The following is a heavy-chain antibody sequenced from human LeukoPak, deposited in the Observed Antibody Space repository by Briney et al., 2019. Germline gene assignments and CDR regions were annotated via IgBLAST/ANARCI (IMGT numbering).Heavy chain of an antibody. CDR2: ISYDGSNK. CDR1: GFTFSSYG. J-gene: IGHJ4*02. V-gene: IGHV3-30*18. CDR3: AKVGPLIVATAYFDY. Sequence: PGGSLRLSCAASGFTFSSYGMHWVRQAPGKGLEWVAVISYDGSNKYYADSVKGRFTISRDNSKNTLYLQMNSLRAEDTAVYYCAKVGPLIVATAYFDYWGQGTLVTVSS. D-gene: IGHD5-12*01.